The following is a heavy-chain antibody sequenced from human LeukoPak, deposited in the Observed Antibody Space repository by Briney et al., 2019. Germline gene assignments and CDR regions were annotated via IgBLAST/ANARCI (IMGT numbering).Heavy chain of an antibody. Sequence: PSQTLSLTCTVSGGSISSGDYYWSWIRQPPGKGLEWIGFIFYSGSTNYNPSLKSRVTISLDKSKNQFSLKLRSVTAADTAVYYCAREVESSGKFDPWGQGTLVTVSS. CDR2: IFYSGST. J-gene: IGHJ5*02. D-gene: IGHD3-22*01. V-gene: IGHV4-30-4*01. CDR3: AREVESSGKFDP. CDR1: GGSISSGDYY.